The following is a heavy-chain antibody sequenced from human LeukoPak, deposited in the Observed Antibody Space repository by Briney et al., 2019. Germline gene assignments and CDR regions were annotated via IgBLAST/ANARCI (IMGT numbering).Heavy chain of an antibody. D-gene: IGHD7-27*01. Sequence: GGSLRLSCAASGFTFRGYWMYWVRQAPGKGLVWVSLINSDGSSTNYADSVKGRFNIFRDNAKNTLYVQVNSLIADDTAVYYCARHLGTYSDHWGQGTLVSVCS. J-gene: IGHJ4*02. CDR3: ARHLGTYSDH. V-gene: IGHV3-74*01. CDR1: GFTFRGYW. CDR2: INSDGSST.